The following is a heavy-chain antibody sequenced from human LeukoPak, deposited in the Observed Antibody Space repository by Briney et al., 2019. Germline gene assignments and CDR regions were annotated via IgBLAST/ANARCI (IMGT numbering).Heavy chain of an antibody. CDR1: GGSIRSSY. V-gene: IGHV4-59*08. D-gene: IGHD3-10*01. CDR3: ARQGAGVPFDY. J-gene: IGHJ4*02. CDR2: IYYSGST. Sequence: PSETLSLTCTVFGGSIRSSYWSWIRKPPGKGLEWIGYIYYSGSTNYNPSLKSRVTISVDPSKNQYSQKQSSVTAADTAVYYCARQGAGVPFDYWGRGTLVTVSS.